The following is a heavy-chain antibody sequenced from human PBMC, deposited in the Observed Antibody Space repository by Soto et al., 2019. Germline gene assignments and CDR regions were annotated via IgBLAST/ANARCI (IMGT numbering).Heavy chain of an antibody. CDR2: IIPIFGTA. Sequence: SVKVSCKASGGTFSSYAISWVRQAPGQGLEWMGGIIPIFGTANYAQKFQGRVTITADESTSTAYMELSSLRSKDTAVYYRAALFWSGYSAYYYGMDVWGQGTTVTVSS. CDR1: GGTFSSYA. J-gene: IGHJ6*02. CDR3: AALFWSGYSAYYYGMDV. D-gene: IGHD3-3*01. V-gene: IGHV1-69*13.